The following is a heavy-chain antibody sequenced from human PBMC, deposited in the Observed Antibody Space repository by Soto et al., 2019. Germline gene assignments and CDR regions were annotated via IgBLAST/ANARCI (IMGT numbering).Heavy chain of an antibody. D-gene: IGHD3-3*01. CDR2: IYSGGST. J-gene: IGHJ4*02. V-gene: IGHV3-66*01. Sequence: GGSLRLSCAASGFTVSSNYMSWVRQAPGKGLEWVSVIYSGGSTYYADSVKGRFTISRDHSKNTLYLQMNSLRAEDTAVYYCRITIFGVVPYYFDYWGQGTLVTVSS. CDR3: RITIFGVVPYYFDY. CDR1: GFTVSSNY.